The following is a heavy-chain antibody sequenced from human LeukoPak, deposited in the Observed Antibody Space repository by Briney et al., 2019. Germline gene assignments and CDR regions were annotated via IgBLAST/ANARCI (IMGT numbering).Heavy chain of an antibody. D-gene: IGHD6-13*01. V-gene: IGHV4-39*01. CDR2: IYYSGST. Sequence: SETLSLTCTVSGGSISSSSYYWGWIRQPPGKGLEWIGSIYYSGSTYYNPSLKSRVTISVDTSKNQFSLKLSSVTAADTAVYYCASTVIAAAGTWTFDYLRQGTLVTVSS. CDR3: ASTVIAAAGTWTFDY. J-gene: IGHJ4*02. CDR1: GGSISSSSYY.